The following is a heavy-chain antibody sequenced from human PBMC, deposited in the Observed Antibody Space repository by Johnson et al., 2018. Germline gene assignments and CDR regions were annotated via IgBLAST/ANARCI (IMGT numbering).Heavy chain of an antibody. Sequence: VQLVQSGGGLVQPGGSLRLSCAASGFSFSSYAMAWVRQAPGKGLEWVSAMSGGGASTYYADSVKGRFTMSRDNSKNTLFLKRNSLRAEDTAMYYCAREDDYGDYNYYYDMDVWDKGTTVTVSS. CDR2: MSGGGAST. CDR3: AREDDYGDYNYYYDMDV. J-gene: IGHJ6*03. CDR1: GFSFSSYA. D-gene: IGHD4-17*01. V-gene: IGHV3-23*04.